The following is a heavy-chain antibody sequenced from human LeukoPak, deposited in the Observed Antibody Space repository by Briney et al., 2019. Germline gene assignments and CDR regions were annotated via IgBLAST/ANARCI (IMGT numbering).Heavy chain of an antibody. CDR1: GFTFSSYW. V-gene: IGHV3-74*01. J-gene: IGHJ4*02. D-gene: IGHD3-9*01. CDR3: AREYDILTGYYDY. Sequence: GGSLRLSCGASGFTFSSYWMYWVRQAPGKGLVWVSRINSDGSSTSYADSVKGRFTISRDNAKNTLYLQMNSLRAEDTAVYYCAREYDILTGYYDYWGQGTLVTVSS. CDR2: INSDGSST.